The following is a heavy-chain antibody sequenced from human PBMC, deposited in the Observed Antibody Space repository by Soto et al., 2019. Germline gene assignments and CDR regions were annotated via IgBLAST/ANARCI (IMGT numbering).Heavy chain of an antibody. V-gene: IGHV1-69*13. D-gene: IGHD2-2*01. J-gene: IGHJ3*02. CDR1: GGTFSSYA. Sequence: ASVKVSCKASGGTFSSYAISWVRQAPGQGLEWMGGIIPIFGTANYAQKFQGRVTITADESTSTAYMELSSLRSEDTAVYYCATSRWTSRDDAFDIWGQGTMVTVSS. CDR3: ATSRWTSRDDAFDI. CDR2: IIPIFGTA.